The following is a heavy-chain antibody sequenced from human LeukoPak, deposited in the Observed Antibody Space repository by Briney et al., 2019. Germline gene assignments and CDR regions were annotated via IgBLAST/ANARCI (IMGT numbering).Heavy chain of an antibody. CDR2: INPNSGGT. CDR3: ASFSGGSWRVDY. Sequence: ASVKVSCKASGYTFTGYYMHWVRQAPGQGLEWMGRINPNSGGTNYAQKFQGRVTMTRDTPISTAYMELSRLRSDDTAVYYCASFSGGSWRVDYWGQGTLVTVSS. V-gene: IGHV1-2*06. D-gene: IGHD2-15*01. J-gene: IGHJ4*02. CDR1: GYTFTGYY.